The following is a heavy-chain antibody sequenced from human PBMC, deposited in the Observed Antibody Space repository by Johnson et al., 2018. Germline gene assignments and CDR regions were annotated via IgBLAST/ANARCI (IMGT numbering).Heavy chain of an antibody. CDR1: GFTFDDYA. D-gene: IGHD5-24*01. CDR3: GKAIEMATTNFGYGQH. J-gene: IGHJ1*01. Sequence: VQLVQSGGGLVQPGRSLRLSCAASGFTFDDYAKHWVRQAPGKGLEWVSGIRWNSGSIGYTDSVKGRFTISRDNAKDSLYLQVNSLRAEDTALYYCGKAIEMATTNFGYGQHWGRGSLVTVSS. V-gene: IGHV3-9*01. CDR2: IRWNSGSI.